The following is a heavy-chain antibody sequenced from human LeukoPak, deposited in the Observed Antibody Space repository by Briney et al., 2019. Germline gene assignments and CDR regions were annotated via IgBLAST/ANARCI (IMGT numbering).Heavy chain of an antibody. V-gene: IGHV1-2*02. CDR2: INPNSGDT. CDR3: ARGAEFSGGNWFYR. D-gene: IGHD4-23*01. CDR1: GYTFTSYS. Sequence: ASVKVSCTASGYTFTSYSMHWVRQAPGKGLESIGWINPNSGDTSYAQNCHGRVIMSTDTSISTAYMGLSGLRSDDTAVYYCARGAEFSGGNWFYRWGQGTLVTVYS. J-gene: IGHJ5*02.